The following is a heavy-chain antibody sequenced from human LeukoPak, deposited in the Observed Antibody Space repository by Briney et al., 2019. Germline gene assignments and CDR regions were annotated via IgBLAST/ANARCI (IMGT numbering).Heavy chain of an antibody. D-gene: IGHD2-15*01. CDR2: ISGDGGST. Sequence: LPGGSLRLSCAASGFTFDDYAMHWVRQAPGKGLEWVSLISGDGGSTYYADSVKGRFTISRDNSKNSLYLQMNSLRTEDTALYYCAKNALRSGVVVVAATPDYYYYYGMDVWGQGTRVTVSS. CDR3: AKNALRSGVVVVAATPDYYYYYGMDV. V-gene: IGHV3-43*02. CDR1: GFTFDDYA. J-gene: IGHJ6*02.